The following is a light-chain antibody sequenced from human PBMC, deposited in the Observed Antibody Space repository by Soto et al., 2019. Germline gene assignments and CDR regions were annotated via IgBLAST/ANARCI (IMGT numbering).Light chain of an antibody. CDR2: EVT. J-gene: IGLJ3*02. Sequence: QSALTQPASVSESPGQSITISCTGTSSDVGTYNLVSWYQQPPGKAPKLIIYEVTKRPSGISDRFSGSKSGNTASLTISGLQAEDEADYYGCSYAGSDTPWVFGGVTQLTVL. CDR3: CSYAGSDTPWV. V-gene: IGLV2-23*02. CDR1: SSDVGTYNL.